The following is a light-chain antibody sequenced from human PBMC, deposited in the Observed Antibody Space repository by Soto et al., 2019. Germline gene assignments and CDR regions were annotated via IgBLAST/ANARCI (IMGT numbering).Light chain of an antibody. CDR2: YVD. CDR1: SRDVGAYDY. J-gene: IGLJ1*01. CDR3: CSHADRSIYL. V-gene: IGLV2-14*03. Sequence: QSALTQPASVSGSPGQSITISCTGTSRDVGAYDYVSWYLQYPDKAPQLLIYYVDHRPSGVSSRFSGSKSGNTASLTISGLQAEDEGAYYCCSHADRSIYLSGNGTKVTVL.